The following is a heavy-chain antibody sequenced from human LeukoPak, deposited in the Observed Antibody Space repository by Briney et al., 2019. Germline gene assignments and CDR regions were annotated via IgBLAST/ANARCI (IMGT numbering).Heavy chain of an antibody. CDR1: GYTFTSYD. J-gene: IGHJ6*03. CDR3: ARGDAYSSPFYYMDV. V-gene: IGHV1-8*01. CDR2: MNPNSGNT. D-gene: IGHD6-13*01. Sequence: ASVKVSCKASGYTFTSYDINWVRQATGQGLEWMGRMNPNSGNTGYAQKFQGRVTMTRNTSISTAYMELSSLRSEDTAVYYCARGDAYSSPFYYMDVWGKGTTVTVSS.